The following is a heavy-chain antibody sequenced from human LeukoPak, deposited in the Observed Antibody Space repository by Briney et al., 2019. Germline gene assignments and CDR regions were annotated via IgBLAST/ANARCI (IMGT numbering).Heavy chain of an antibody. V-gene: IGHV3-48*03. CDR1: GFIFSSYE. J-gene: IGHJ4*02. D-gene: IGHD5-18*01. Sequence: PGGSLRLSCAASGFIFSSYEMNWVRQAPGKGLEWVSYISSSGSTIYYADSVKGRFTISRDNAKNSLYLQMNSLRAEDTALYYCATLADTDYWGQGTLVTVSS. CDR3: ATLADTDY. CDR2: ISSSGSTI.